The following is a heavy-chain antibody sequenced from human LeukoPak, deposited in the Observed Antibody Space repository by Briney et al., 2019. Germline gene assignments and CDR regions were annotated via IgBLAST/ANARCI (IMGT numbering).Heavy chain of an antibody. Sequence: QPGGSLRLSCAASGFTVSSNYMSWVRQAPGKGLEWVAVISYDGSNKYYADSVKGRFTISRDNSKNTLYLQMNSLRAEDTAVYYCAKDQDDSRASFPRGTFDYWGQGTLVTVSS. CDR1: GFTVSSNY. J-gene: IGHJ4*02. V-gene: IGHV3-30*18. D-gene: IGHD3-22*01. CDR3: AKDQDDSRASFPRGTFDY. CDR2: ISYDGSNK.